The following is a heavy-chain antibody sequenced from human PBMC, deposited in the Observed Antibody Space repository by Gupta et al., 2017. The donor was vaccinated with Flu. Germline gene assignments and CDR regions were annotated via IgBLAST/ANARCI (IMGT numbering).Heavy chain of an antibody. Sequence: GTGLEWVSSISTSSSYLYYADSVKGRFTISRDNAKNSVSLQMNSLRAEDTGVYYCVRPMKSGYGSFDYWGQGTVVTVSS. J-gene: IGHJ4*02. V-gene: IGHV3-21*06. D-gene: IGHD3-22*01. CDR2: ISTSSSYL. CDR3: VRPMKSGYGSFDY.